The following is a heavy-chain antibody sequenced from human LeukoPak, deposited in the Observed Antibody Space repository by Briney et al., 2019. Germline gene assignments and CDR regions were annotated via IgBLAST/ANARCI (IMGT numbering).Heavy chain of an antibody. Sequence: SETLSLTCTVSGGSTSSYYWSWIRQPPGKGLEWIGYIYYSGSTNYNPSLKSRVTISVDTSKNQFSLKLSSVTAADTAVYYCARETKVNAFDIWGQGTMVTVSS. V-gene: IGHV4-59*01. CDR2: IYYSGST. J-gene: IGHJ3*02. CDR3: ARETKVNAFDI. CDR1: GGSTSSYY. D-gene: IGHD4-17*01.